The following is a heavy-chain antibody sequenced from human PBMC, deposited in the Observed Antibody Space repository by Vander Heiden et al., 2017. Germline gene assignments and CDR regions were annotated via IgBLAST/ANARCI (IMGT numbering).Heavy chain of an antibody. CDR3: AGRGGSCYYL. D-gene: IGHD2-15*01. CDR1: GRSLSSSSYY. V-gene: IGHV4-39*01. J-gene: IGHJ5*02. Sequence: QLQLPESGPGLVMPSETLSPTSTVSGRSLSSSSYYWCRIRQRPGKRLEWIGSIYYSGSTYYNPSLKSRVTISVDTAKNQFSRKLSSVTAADTAVYCCAGRGGSCYYLWGQGTLVTVSS. CDR2: IYYSGST.